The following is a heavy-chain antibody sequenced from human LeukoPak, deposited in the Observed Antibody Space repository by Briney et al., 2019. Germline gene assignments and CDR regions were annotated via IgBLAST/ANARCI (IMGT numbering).Heavy chain of an antibody. J-gene: IGHJ4*02. CDR2: INPNSGGT. CDR3: ARERTLVLLWFGETSNQFDH. CDR1: GYTFTGYY. D-gene: IGHD3-10*01. Sequence: GASVKVSCKASGYTFTGYYMHWVRQAPGQGLEWMGWINPNSGGTNYAQNFQGRVTMTRDTSISTAYMELSRLRSDDTAVYYCARERTLVLLWFGETSNQFDHWGQGTLVTVSS. V-gene: IGHV1-2*02.